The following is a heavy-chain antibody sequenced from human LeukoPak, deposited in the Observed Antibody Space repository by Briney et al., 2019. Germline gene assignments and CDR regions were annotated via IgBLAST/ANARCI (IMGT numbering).Heavy chain of an antibody. V-gene: IGHV4-39*01. Sequence: SETLSLTCTVSGGSISSSSYYWGWIRQPPGKGLEWIGSIYYSGSTYYNPSLKSRVTISVDTSKNQFSLKLSSVTAADTAVYYCTRHAHTKPAENRGQGTLVTVSS. CDR2: IYYSGST. D-gene: IGHD3-3*01. CDR1: GGSISSSSYY. J-gene: IGHJ4*02. CDR3: TRHAHTKPAEN.